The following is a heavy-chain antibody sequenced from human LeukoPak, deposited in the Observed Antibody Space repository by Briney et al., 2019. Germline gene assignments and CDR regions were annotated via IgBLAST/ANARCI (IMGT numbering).Heavy chain of an antibody. CDR2: INQSGST. V-gene: IGHV4-34*01. D-gene: IGHD1-1*01. J-gene: IGHJ4*02. Sequence: SETLSLTCAVYGGSFSGYYWSWIRHPPGKGLEGIGEINQSGSTNYKPSLKSRVTISVDTSKRQFSLKLSYVTAADTAVYYCARRGGKRGFDYWGQGTLVTVSS. CDR1: GGSFSGYY. CDR3: ARRGGKRGFDY.